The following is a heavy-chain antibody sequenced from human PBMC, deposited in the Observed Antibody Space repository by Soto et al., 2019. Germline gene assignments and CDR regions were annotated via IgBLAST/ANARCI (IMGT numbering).Heavy chain of an antibody. CDR1: GYTFTGYY. CDR3: ARVGSSSSRYGFDY. D-gene: IGHD6-6*01. CDR2: INPNSGGT. J-gene: IGHJ4*02. Sequence: GASVKVSCKASGYTFTGYYMHWVRQAPGRGLEWMGWINPNSGGTNYAQKFQGRVTMTRDTSISTAYMELSRLRSDDTAVYYCARVGSSSSRYGFDYWGQGTLVTVSS. V-gene: IGHV1-2*02.